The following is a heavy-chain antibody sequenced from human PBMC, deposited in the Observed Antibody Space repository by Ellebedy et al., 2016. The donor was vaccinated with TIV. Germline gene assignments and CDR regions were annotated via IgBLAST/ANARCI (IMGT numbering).Heavy chain of an antibody. CDR1: GFTFNNYG. J-gene: IGHJ6*02. D-gene: IGHD1-26*01. CDR3: AKDWSTVGDYYYYGMDV. CDR2: ITGSGGTT. Sequence: PGGSLRLSCAASGFTFNNYGMSWVRQGPGKGLEWVSGITGSGGTTYYADSVKGRFTISRDNSENRVYLQMSRLTVEDTATYYCAKDWSTVGDYYYYGMDVWGQGTTVTVSS. V-gene: IGHV3-23*01.